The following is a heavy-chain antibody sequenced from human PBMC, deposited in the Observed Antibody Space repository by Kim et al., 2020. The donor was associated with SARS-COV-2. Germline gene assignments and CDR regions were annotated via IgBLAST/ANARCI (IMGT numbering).Heavy chain of an antibody. J-gene: IGHJ6*03. D-gene: IGHD3-10*01. CDR2: IYSGGST. V-gene: IGHV3-66*01. CDR3: ASNTGLRGGTYYYYYYYMDV. Sequence: GGSLRLSCAASGFTVSSNYMSWVRQAPGKGLEWVSVIYSGGSTYYADSVKGRFTISRDNSKNTLYLQMNSLRAEDTAVYYCASNTGLRGGTYYYYYYYMDVWGKGTTVTVSS. CDR1: GFTVSSNY.